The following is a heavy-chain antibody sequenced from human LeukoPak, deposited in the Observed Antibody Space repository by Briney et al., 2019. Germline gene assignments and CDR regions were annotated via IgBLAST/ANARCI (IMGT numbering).Heavy chain of an antibody. CDR3: ARGVDSSGYYYTPFDY. V-gene: IGHV4-34*01. CDR2: INHSGST. CDR1: GGSFSGYY. J-gene: IGHJ4*02. Sequence: PSETLSLTCAVYGGSFSGYYWSWIRQPPGKGLEWIGEINHSGSTNYNPSLKSRVTISVDTSKNQFSLKLSSVTAADTAVYYCARGVDSSGYYYTPFDYWGQGILVTVSS. D-gene: IGHD3-22*01.